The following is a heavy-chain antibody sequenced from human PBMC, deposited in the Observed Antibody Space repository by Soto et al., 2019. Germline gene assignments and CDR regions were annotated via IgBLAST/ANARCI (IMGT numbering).Heavy chain of an antibody. CDR2: IGAAGDT. D-gene: IGHD6-13*01. CDR3: ASGGWGSSWYEGGSRIDY. J-gene: IGHJ4*02. V-gene: IGHV3-13*01. CDR1: GFTFCNYD. Sequence: EVQLVESGGGLVQPGGSLRLSCAASGFTFCNYDMHWVRQVTGKGLEWVSAIGAAGDTYYPDSVKGRFTISRENAKNSLYLQMNSLRAEDTAVYYCASGGWGSSWYEGGSRIDYWGQGALVTVSS.